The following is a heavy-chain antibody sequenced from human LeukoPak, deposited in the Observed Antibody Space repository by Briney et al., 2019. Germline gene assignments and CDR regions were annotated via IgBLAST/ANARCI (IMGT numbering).Heavy chain of an antibody. D-gene: IGHD2-15*01. V-gene: IGHV3-30*02. CDR3: AKDMVVAASVISGMDV. CDR2: IRYDGSNK. Sequence: GGSLRLSCAASGFTFSSYGMHWVRQAPGKGLEWVAFIRYDGSNKYYADSVKGRFTISRDNSKNTLYLQMNSLRAEDTAVYYCAKDMVVAASVISGMDVWGRGTTVTVSS. CDR1: GFTFSSYG. J-gene: IGHJ6*02.